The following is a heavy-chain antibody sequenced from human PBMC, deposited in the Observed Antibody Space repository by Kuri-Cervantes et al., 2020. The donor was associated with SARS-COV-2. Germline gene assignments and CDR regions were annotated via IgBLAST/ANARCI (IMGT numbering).Heavy chain of an antibody. CDR1: GGSFSGYY. V-gene: IGHV3-30*02. D-gene: IGHD2-15*01. Sequence: GESLKISCAVYGGSFSGYYWSWIRQPPGKGLEWVAFLRHDARNRLYADSVEGRLTISRDKSENTPFLQMDNLRAEDTAVYYCTNTKYLVGYCGRGSCYIFDHWGQGTLVTVSS. CDR3: TNTKYLVGYCGRGSCYIFDH. J-gene: IGHJ4*02. CDR2: LRHDARNR.